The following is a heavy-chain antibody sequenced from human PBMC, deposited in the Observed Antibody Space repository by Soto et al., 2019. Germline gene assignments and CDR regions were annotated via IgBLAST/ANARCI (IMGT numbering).Heavy chain of an antibody. CDR2: ISSRSSTI. D-gene: IGHD3-22*01. J-gene: IGHJ6*02. CDR3: ARDSRDTQGYEYYYDSSGYARGYYYGMDV. CDR1: GFTFSSYS. V-gene: IGHV3-48*02. Sequence: PGGSLRLSCAASGFTFSSYSMNWVRQAPGKGLEWVSYISSRSSTIYYADSVKGRFTISRDNAKNSLYLQMTSLRDEDTAVYYCARDSRDTQGYEYYYDSSGYARGYYYGMDVWGQGTTVTVSS.